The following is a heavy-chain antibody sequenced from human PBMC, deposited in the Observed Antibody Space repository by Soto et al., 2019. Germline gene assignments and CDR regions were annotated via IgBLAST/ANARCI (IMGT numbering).Heavy chain of an antibody. Sequence: QVQLVESGGGVVQPGRSLRLSCAASGFTFSNYGMHWVRQAPGKGLEWVAVILNDGSNRYHADSVKDRFTISRDNSKNMLYLQMTSLRDEDTAVYYWARDDEYSGNGMDVWGQGTTVTVS. J-gene: IGHJ6*02. V-gene: IGHV3-33*01. CDR1: GFTFSNYG. D-gene: IGHD3-10*01. CDR2: ILNDGSNR. CDR3: ARDDEYSGNGMDV.